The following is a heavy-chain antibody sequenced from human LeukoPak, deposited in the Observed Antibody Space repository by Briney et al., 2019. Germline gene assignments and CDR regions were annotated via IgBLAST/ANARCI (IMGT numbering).Heavy chain of an antibody. CDR1: GFTFSSYA. Sequence: GGSLRLSCAASGFTFSSYAMSWVRQAPGKGLEWVSAISGSGSTYYADSVKGRFTISRDNSKNTLYLQMNSLRAEDTAVYYCAKGGYGGRYWGQGTLVTVSS. D-gene: IGHD1-1*01. J-gene: IGHJ4*02. V-gene: IGHV3-23*01. CDR2: ISGSGST. CDR3: AKGGYGGRY.